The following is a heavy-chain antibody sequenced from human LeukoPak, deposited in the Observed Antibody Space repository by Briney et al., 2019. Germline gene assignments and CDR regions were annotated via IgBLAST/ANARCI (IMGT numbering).Heavy chain of an antibody. D-gene: IGHD4-17*01. V-gene: IGHV3-21*01. CDR2: ISSSSSYI. Sequence: MSXVXXAPGKGLEWVSSISSSSSYIYYADSVKGRFTISRDNAKNSLYLQMNSLRAEDTAVYYCARSYGDFDYWGQGTLVTVSS. CDR3: ARSYGDFDY. J-gene: IGHJ4*02.